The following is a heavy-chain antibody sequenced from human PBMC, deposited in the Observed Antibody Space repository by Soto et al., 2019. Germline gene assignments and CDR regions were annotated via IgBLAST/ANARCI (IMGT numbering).Heavy chain of an antibody. Sequence: AAVKVSCKASGYSLTSFCMHCMRQAPGQRLEWMGVIDPSAGSTTYAQKFKARVRMTRDTFTSTVLMELSSLRSEDRAVGYCARLSITIRTPLYYFDYWGQRTMVTVSP. J-gene: IGHJ4*02. D-gene: IGHD1-20*01. V-gene: IGHV1-46*01. CDR3: ARLSITIRTPLYYFDY. CDR1: GYSLTSFC. CDR2: IDPSAGST.